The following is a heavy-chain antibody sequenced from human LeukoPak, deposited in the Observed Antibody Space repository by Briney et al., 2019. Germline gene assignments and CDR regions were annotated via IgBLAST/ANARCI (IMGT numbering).Heavy chain of an antibody. Sequence: ASVKVSCKASGYTFSGYYMHWVRQVPGQGLEWMGWINPNSGGTNYAQKFQGRVTMTRDTSISTAYMDLSRLTSDDTAVYYCARDLGSGYVVGIWGQGTMVTVSS. V-gene: IGHV1-2*02. CDR2: INPNSGGT. J-gene: IGHJ3*02. CDR1: GYTFSGYY. CDR3: ARDLGSGYVVGI. D-gene: IGHD5-12*01.